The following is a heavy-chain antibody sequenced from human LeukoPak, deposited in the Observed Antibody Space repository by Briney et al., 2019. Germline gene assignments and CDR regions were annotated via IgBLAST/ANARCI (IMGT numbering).Heavy chain of an antibody. V-gene: IGHV4-34*01. J-gene: IGHJ4*02. CDR3: ARFSRSAGPDY. CDR2: INHSGST. CDR1: GGSFSGYY. Sequence: PSETLSLTCAVYGGSFSGYYWSLIRQPPGKGLEWIGEINHSGSTNYNPSLKSRVTISVGTSKNQFSLKLSSVTAADTAVYYCARFSRSAGPDYWGQGTLVTVSS. D-gene: IGHD2-15*01.